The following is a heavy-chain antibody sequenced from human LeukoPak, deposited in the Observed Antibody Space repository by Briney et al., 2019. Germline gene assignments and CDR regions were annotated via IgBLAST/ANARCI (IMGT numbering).Heavy chain of an antibody. J-gene: IGHJ4*02. CDR1: GGSISSYY. V-gene: IGHV4-59*12. Sequence: SETLSLTCTVSGGSISSYYWSWIRQPPGKGLEWIGYIYYSGSTNYNPSLKSRVTISVDTSKNQFSPKLSSVTAADTAVYYCARETAGYGGNLGTFDYWGQGTLVTVSS. D-gene: IGHD4-23*01. CDR2: IYYSGST. CDR3: ARETAGYGGNLGTFDY.